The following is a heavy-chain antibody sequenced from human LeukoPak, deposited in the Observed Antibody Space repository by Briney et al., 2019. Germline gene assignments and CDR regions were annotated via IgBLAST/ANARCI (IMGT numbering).Heavy chain of an antibody. CDR3: AGESGYDFGYSYGYFYYMDV. D-gene: IGHD5-18*01. CDR2: ISAYNGNT. Sequence: ASVKVSCKASGYTFTSYGISWVRQAPGQGLEWMGWISAYNGNTNYAQKLQGRVTMTTDTSTSTAYMELRSLRSDDTAVYYCAGESGYDFGYSYGYFYYMDVWGKGTTVTVSS. V-gene: IGHV1-18*01. J-gene: IGHJ6*03. CDR1: GYTFTSYG.